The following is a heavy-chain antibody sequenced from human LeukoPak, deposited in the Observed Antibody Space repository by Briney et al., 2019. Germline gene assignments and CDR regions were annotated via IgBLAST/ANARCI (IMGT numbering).Heavy chain of an antibody. V-gene: IGHV4-39*07. CDR1: GGSISSSSYY. CDR3: ARGRYYYYYMDV. Sequence: SETLSLTCTVSGGSISSSSYYWGWIRQPPGKGLEWIGSIYYSGSTYYNPSLKSRVTISVDRSKYQFSLKLSSVTAADTAVYYCARGRYYYYYMDVWGKGTTVTVSS. CDR2: IYYSGST. J-gene: IGHJ6*03.